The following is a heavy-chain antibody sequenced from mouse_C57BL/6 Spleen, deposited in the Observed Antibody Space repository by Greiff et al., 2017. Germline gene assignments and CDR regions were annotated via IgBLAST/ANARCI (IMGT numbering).Heavy chain of an antibody. D-gene: IGHD2-5*01. CDR1: GISITTGNYR. CDR3: ARAMGSNYPYYAMDY. CDR2: IYYSGTI. V-gene: IGHV3-5*01. Sequence: EVKVEESGPGLVKPSQTVFLTCTVTGISITTGNYRWSWIRPFPGNKLEGIGYIYYSGTITYNPSLTSRTTITRDTPKNQFFLEMNSLTAEDTATYYCARAMGSNYPYYAMDYWGQGTSVTVSS. J-gene: IGHJ4*01.